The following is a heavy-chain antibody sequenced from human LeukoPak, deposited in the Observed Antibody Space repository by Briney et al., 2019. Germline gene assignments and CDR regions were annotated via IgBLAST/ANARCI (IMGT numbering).Heavy chain of an antibody. V-gene: IGHV1-2*02. CDR3: ARLRYSYATVDY. CDR2: INPNSGGT. J-gene: IGHJ4*02. CDR1: GYTFTVYY. Sequence: ASVKVSCKASGYTFTVYYMHWVRQAPGQGLEWMGWINPNSGGTNYAQKFQGRITMTRDTSISTAYMELSRLRSDDTAVYYCARLRYSYATVDYWGQGTLVTVSS. D-gene: IGHD5-18*01.